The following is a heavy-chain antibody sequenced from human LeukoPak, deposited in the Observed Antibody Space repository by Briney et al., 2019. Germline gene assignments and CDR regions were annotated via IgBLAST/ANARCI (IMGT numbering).Heavy chain of an antibody. D-gene: IGHD5-18*01. J-gene: IGHJ4*02. CDR1: GGPISSYY. CDR2: IYYSGST. CDR3: ARVAGYSYGYGIDC. Sequence: PSETLSLTCTVSGGPISSYYWSWIRQPPGKGLEWIGYIYYSGSTNYNPSLKSRVTISVDTSKNQFSLKLSSVTAADTAVYYCARVAGYSYGYGIDCWGQGTLVTVSS. V-gene: IGHV4-59*01.